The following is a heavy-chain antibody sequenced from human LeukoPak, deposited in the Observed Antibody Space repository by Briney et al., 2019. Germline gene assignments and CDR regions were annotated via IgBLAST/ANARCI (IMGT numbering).Heavy chain of an antibody. CDR2: INWNGGST. J-gene: IGHJ4*02. CDR1: GFTFDDYG. V-gene: IGHV3-20*04. D-gene: IGHD3-22*01. Sequence: RPGGSLRLSCAASGFTFDDYGMSWVRQAPGKGLEWVSGINWNGGSTGYADPVKGRFTISRDNAKNSLYLQMNSLRAEDTALYYCARAGDSSGYYYVFDYWGQGTLVTVSS. CDR3: ARAGDSSGYYYVFDY.